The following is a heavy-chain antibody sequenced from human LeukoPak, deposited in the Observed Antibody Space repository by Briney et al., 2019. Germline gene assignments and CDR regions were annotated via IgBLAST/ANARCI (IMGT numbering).Heavy chain of an antibody. CDR2: IYYSGRT. D-gene: IGHD3-22*01. V-gene: IGHV4-39*01. Sequence: SETLSLTCTVSGGSISSGDYYWSWIRQPPGKGLEWIGTIYYSGRTYYSPSLKSRVTMSVDPSNNQFSLTLRPVTAADTAVYYCARRRYYDGSGYLEWGQGTLLSVSS. CDR3: ARRRYYDGSGYLE. CDR1: GGSISSGDYY. J-gene: IGHJ1*01.